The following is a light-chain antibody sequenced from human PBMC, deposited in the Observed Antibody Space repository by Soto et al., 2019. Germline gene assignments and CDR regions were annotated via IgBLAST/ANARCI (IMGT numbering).Light chain of an antibody. CDR1: QHVDRY. J-gene: IGKJ1*01. Sequence: DIQMTQSPSSLSASVGDSVTITCRTSQHVDRYLSWYQQIPGRAPKLLIYSASSLVSGVPPRFRGSASGTEFTLSISSLKREDFATYFCQQSSNIPWTFGQGTKVEMK. V-gene: IGKV1-39*01. CDR3: QQSSNIPWT. CDR2: SAS.